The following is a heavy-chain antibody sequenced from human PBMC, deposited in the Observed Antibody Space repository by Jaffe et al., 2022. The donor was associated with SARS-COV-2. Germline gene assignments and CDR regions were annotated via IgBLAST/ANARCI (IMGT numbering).Heavy chain of an antibody. V-gene: IGHV4-34*01. CDR1: GGSFSGYY. CDR3: ARDFKRGSGSYYYYYYMDV. J-gene: IGHJ6*03. Sequence: QVQLQQWGAGLLKPSETLSLTCAVYGGSFSGYYWSWIRQPPGKGLEWIGEINHSGSTNYNPSLKSRVTISVDTSKNQFSLKLSSVTAADTAVYYCARDFKRGSGSYYYYYYMDVWGKGTTVTVSS. D-gene: IGHD3-10*01. CDR2: INHSGST.